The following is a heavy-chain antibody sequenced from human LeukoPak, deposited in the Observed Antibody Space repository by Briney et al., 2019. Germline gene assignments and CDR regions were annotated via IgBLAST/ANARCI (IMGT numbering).Heavy chain of an antibody. Sequence: SETLSLTCSVSGDSISSGGYYWSWIRQHPGKGLEWIGSIYYSGSTYYNPSLKSRVTISVDTSKNQFSLKLSSVTAADTAVYYCARNYYDSSGGVFWGQGTLVTVSS. CDR2: IYYSGST. J-gene: IGHJ4*02. CDR1: GDSISSGGYY. V-gene: IGHV4-39*01. CDR3: ARNYYDSSGGVF. D-gene: IGHD3-22*01.